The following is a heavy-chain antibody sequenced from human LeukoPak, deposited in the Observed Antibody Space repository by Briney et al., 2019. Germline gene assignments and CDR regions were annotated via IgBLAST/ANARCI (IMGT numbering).Heavy chain of an antibody. CDR2: IFYSGST. V-gene: IGHV4-59*01. J-gene: IGHJ1*01. CDR1: GGSISSYY. Sequence: PPETLSLTCTVAGGSISSYYWSWIRQPPGKGLEWIGYIFYSGSTNYNPSLKSRVTISIDTSKNQFSLKLSSVTAADTAVYYCARGDSTVTPKYFQYWGQGTLVTVSS. D-gene: IGHD4-23*01. CDR3: ARGDSTVTPKYFQY.